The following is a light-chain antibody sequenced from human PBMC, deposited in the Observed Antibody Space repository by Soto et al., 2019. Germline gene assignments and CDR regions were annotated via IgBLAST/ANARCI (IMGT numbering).Light chain of an antibody. CDR2: GAS. CDR3: QQYGSSPL. J-gene: IGKJ2*01. V-gene: IGKV3-20*01. Sequence: EIVLTQSPGTLSLSPGERATLSCRASQRVSTSYLAWYQQTPGQAPRLLIYGASTRATGIPDRFSGSGSGTDFTLTISRLEPEDFAVYYCQQYGSSPLFGQGTKLEIK. CDR1: QRVSTSY.